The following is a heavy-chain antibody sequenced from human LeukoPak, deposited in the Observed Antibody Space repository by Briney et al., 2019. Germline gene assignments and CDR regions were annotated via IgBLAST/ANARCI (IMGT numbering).Heavy chain of an antibody. CDR3: ARARYYDILTGYFDPFDY. Sequence: PSETLSLTCTVSGGSISSYYWSWIRQPPGKGLEWIGYIYYSGSTNYNPSLKSRVTISVDTSKNQFSLKLSSVTAADTAVYYCARARYYDILTGYFDPFDYWGQGTLVTVSS. CDR1: GGSISSYY. V-gene: IGHV4-59*01. CDR2: IYYSGST. J-gene: IGHJ4*02. D-gene: IGHD3-9*01.